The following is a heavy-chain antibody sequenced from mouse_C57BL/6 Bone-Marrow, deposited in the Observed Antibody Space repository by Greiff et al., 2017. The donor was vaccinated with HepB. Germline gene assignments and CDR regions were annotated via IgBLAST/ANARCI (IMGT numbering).Heavy chain of an antibody. CDR1: GFTFSSYG. CDR3: ARREDY. CDR2: ISSGGSYT. V-gene: IGHV5-6*02. J-gene: IGHJ2*01. Sequence: DVKLVESGGDLVKPGGSLKLSCAASGFTFSSYGMSWVRQTPDKRLEWVATISSGGSYTYYPDSVKGRFTISRDNAKNTLYLQMSSLKSEDTAMYYCARREDYWGQGTTLTVSS.